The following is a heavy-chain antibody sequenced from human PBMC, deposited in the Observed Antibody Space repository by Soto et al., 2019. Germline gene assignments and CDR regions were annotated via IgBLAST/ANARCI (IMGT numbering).Heavy chain of an antibody. CDR1: GGSISSGGYY. Sequence: SETLSLTCTVSGGSISSGGYYWSWIRQHPGKGLEWIGYIYYSVSTYYNPSLKSRVTISVDTSKNQFSLKLSSVTAADTVVYYCARSLTLGVVISFDYWGQGTLVTVSS. D-gene: IGHD3-3*01. J-gene: IGHJ4*02. V-gene: IGHV4-31*03. CDR2: IYYSVST. CDR3: ARSLTLGVVISFDY.